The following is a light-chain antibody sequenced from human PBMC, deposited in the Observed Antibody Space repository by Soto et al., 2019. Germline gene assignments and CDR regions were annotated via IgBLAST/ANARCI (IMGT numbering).Light chain of an antibody. V-gene: IGKV3-20*01. J-gene: IGKJ4*01. Sequence: EIVLTQSPGTLSLSPGERATLSCRASQSVSSSYLAWYQQKPGQAPRLLIYGASSRATGIPDRVNGRGSGTDFTLTISRLEPEDFAVYYCQQFSSYPLTFGGGTKVDI. CDR3: QQFSSYPLT. CDR1: QSVSSSY. CDR2: GAS.